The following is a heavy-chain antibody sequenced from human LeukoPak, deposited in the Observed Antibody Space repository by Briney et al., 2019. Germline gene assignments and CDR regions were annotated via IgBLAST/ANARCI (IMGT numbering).Heavy chain of an antibody. V-gene: IGHV4-59*07. CDR3: AGYNWNDAAFDY. CDR2: IYYSGST. J-gene: IGHJ4*02. D-gene: IGHD1-20*01. CDR1: GGSISSYY. Sequence: SDTLSLTCTVSGGSISSYYWSWIRQPPGKGLEWIGYIYYSGSTNYNPSLKSRATISVDTSKNQFSLKLSSVTAADTAVYYCAGYNWNDAAFDYWGQGTLVTVSS.